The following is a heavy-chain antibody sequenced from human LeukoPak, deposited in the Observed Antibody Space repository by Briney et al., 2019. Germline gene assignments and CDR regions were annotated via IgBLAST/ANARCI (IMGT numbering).Heavy chain of an antibody. D-gene: IGHD5-24*01. CDR3: AKVDSPVEMATLADFYMDV. V-gene: IGHV3-23*01. Sequence: PGGSLRLSCAASGFTFSSYAMSWVRQAPGKGLEWVSAISGSGGSTYYADSVKGRFTISRDNSKNTLYLQMNSLRAEDTAVYYCAKVDSPVEMATLADFYMDVWGKGTTVTVSS. CDR1: GFTFSSYA. J-gene: IGHJ6*03. CDR2: ISGSGGST.